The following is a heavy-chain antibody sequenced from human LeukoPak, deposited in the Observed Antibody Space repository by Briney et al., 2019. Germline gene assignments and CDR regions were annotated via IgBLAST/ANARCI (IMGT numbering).Heavy chain of an antibody. CDR2: ISHSGST. CDR3: ARGGRVYCSSTSCYGSLAY. V-gene: IGHV4-34*01. Sequence: PSETLSLTCAVYGGSFSGYYWSWIRQPPGKGLEWIGEISHSGSTNYNPSLKSRVTISVDTSKNQFSLKLSSVTAADTAVYYCARGGRVYCSSTSCYGSLAYWGQGTLVTVSS. D-gene: IGHD2-2*01. J-gene: IGHJ4*02. CDR1: GGSFSGYY.